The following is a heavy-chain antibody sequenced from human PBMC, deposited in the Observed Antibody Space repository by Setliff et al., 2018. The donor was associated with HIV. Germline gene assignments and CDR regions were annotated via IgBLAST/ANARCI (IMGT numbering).Heavy chain of an antibody. CDR1: GGSLTGYF. CDR3: VRDDYGYNGKGFDY. CDR2: ITYSGSA. V-gene: IGHV4-34*09. J-gene: IGHJ4*02. D-gene: IGHD4-17*01. Sequence: SETLSLTCAVYGGSLTGYFWTWIRQPPGKGLEWIGYITYSGSAYYNPSLKSRVTISIDTSNNQISLRLSSVTAADTAMYYCVRDDYGYNGKGFDYWGPGTLVTVSS.